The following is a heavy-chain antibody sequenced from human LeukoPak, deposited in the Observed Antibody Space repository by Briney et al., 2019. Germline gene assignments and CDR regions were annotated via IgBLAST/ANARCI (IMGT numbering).Heavy chain of an antibody. CDR1: GGSFSGYY. Sequence: SETLSLTCAVYGGSFSGYYWSWIRQPPGKGLEWIGEIYHSVSTNYNPSLKSRVTISVDTSKNQFSLKLSSVTAADTAVYYCARGLAVAGTRGYYFDYWGQGTLVTVSS. D-gene: IGHD6-19*01. CDR3: ARGLAVAGTRGYYFDY. V-gene: IGHV4-34*01. CDR2: IYHSVST. J-gene: IGHJ4*02.